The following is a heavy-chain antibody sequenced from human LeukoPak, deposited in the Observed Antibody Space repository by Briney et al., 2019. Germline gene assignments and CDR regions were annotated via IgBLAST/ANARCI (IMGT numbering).Heavy chain of an antibody. D-gene: IGHD6-13*01. CDR2: IYYSGTT. Sequence: SETLSLTCTVSGGSISSYYWSWIRQPPGKGLEWIGYIYYSGTTNYNPSPKSRVTISVDTSKNQFSLKLSSVTAADTAVYYYARGAGGAAAGPIDYWGQGTLVTVSS. CDR1: GGSISSYY. CDR3: ARGAGGAAAGPIDY. V-gene: IGHV4-59*01. J-gene: IGHJ4*02.